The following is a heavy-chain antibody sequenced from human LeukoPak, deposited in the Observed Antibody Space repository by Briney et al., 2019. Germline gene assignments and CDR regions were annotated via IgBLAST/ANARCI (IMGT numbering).Heavy chain of an antibody. CDR3: ARWEGYHFDY. CDR2: IYSGGST. D-gene: IGHD1-26*01. J-gene: IGHJ4*02. CDR1: GFTVSSDY. V-gene: IGHV3-66*02. Sequence: GGSLRLSCAASGFTVSSDYMNWVRQAPGKGLEWVSVIYSGGSTDYADSVKGRFTISRDKSKNTLYLQMNSLRREDTAVYYCARWEGYHFDYWGQGTLVTVSS.